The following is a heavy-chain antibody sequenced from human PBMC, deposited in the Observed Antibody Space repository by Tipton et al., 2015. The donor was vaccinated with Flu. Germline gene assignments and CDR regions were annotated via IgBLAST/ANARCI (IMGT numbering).Heavy chain of an antibody. V-gene: IGHV3-21*01. J-gene: IGHJ3*02. D-gene: IGHD1-26*01. CDR1: GFTFSSYS. CDR2: ISSSSSYI. CDR3: ARGLLWDVAGDDAFDT. Sequence: GSLRLSCAASGFTFSSYSMNWVRQAPGKGLEWVSSISSSSSYIYYADSVKGRFTISRDDAKNSLYPQMNSLRAEDTAVYYCARGLLWDVAGDDAFDTWGQGTMVTVSS.